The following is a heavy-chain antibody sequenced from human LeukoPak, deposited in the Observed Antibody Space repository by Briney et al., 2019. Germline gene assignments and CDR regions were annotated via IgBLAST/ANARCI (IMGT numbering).Heavy chain of an antibody. Sequence: ASVKVSCKVSGYTLTELSMHWVRQAPGKGLEWMGGFDPEDGETIYAQKFQGRVTMTEDTSTDTAYMELSSLRSEDTAVYYCATGYSSGWQTQFFDDWGQGTLVTVSS. CDR1: GYTLTELS. D-gene: IGHD6-19*01. CDR2: FDPEDGET. CDR3: ATGYSSGWQTQFFDD. V-gene: IGHV1-24*01. J-gene: IGHJ4*02.